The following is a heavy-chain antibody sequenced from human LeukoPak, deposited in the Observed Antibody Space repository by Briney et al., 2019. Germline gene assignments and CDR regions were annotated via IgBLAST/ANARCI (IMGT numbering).Heavy chain of an antibody. CDR1: GFTFSSYS. Sequence: PGGSLRLSCAASGFTFSSYSMNWVRQAPGKGLEWVSSISSSSSYIYYADSVKGRFTISRDNSKNTLYLQMNSLRAEDTAIYYCAKTLDWSYFDCGGQGTLVTVSS. D-gene: IGHD1-1*01. V-gene: IGHV3-21*04. CDR2: ISSSSSYI. J-gene: IGHJ4*02. CDR3: AKTLDWSYFDC.